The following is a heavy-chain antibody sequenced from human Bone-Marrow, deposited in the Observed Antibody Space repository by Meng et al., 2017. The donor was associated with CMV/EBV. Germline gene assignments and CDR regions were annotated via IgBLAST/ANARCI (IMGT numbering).Heavy chain of an antibody. CDR2: MSPNSGNT. V-gene: IGHV1-8*01. Sequence: QVHLVGTGTEATAPGMPVTVYCNRAGYTLSRYDINSVRHGAGRGLERMGLMSPNSGNTDYAPKFQGVVTMTRFISKSTSYMDLSRLRSVETAVYYCATGVSDFQYWGQGTLVTVSS. CDR3: ATGVSDFQY. D-gene: IGHD7-27*01. J-gene: IGHJ4*02. CDR1: GYTLSRYD.